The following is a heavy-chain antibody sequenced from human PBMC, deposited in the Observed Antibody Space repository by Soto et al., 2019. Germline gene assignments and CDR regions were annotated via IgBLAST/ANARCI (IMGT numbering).Heavy chain of an antibody. CDR2: IYYSGST. CDR1: GGSIRSGDYY. CDR3: ARDFRRNWFDP. V-gene: IGHV4-30-4*01. Sequence: LSLTCTVSGGSIRSGDYYWSWIRQPPGKGLEWIGYIYYSGSTYYNPSLKSRVTISVDTSKNQFSLKLSSVTAADTAVYYCARDFRRNWFDPWGQGTLVTVSS. J-gene: IGHJ5*02.